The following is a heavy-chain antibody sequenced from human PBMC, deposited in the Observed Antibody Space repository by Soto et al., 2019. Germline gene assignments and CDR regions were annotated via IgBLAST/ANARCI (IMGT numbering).Heavy chain of an antibody. CDR2: IASKSDGGSI. V-gene: IGHV3-15*07. J-gene: IGHJ4*02. CDR1: GFTVTGAW. D-gene: IGHD4-17*01. CDR3: AASLESPGAFDD. Sequence: PGGSLRLSCAASGFTVTGAWMIWVRQAPGKGLEWVARIASKSDGGSIEYAAPVRGRFTISREESRNTLNLQMNSLKTEDTGVYFCAASLESPGAFDDWGQGILVTVSS.